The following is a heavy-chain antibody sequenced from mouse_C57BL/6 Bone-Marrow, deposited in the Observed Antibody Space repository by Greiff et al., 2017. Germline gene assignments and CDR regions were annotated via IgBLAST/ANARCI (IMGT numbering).Heavy chain of an antibody. J-gene: IGHJ4*01. V-gene: IGHV5-6*01. CDR1: GFTFSSYG. CDR3: ARRGDGSMDY. Sequence: EVQGVESGGDLVKPGGSLKLSCAASGFTFSSYGMSWVRQTPDKRLEWVATISSGGSYTYYTDSVKGRLTITRDNAKNTLYLQISSLKSEDTAMYYCARRGDGSMDYWGQGTSVTVSS. CDR2: ISSGGSYT.